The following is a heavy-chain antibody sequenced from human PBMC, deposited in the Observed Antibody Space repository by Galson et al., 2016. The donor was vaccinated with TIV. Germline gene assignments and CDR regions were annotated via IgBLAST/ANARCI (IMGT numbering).Heavy chain of an antibody. CDR1: GFSFDEYA. Sequence: SLRLSCAASGFSFDEYAIHWVRQAPGKGLEWVSGISWDSETIDYADSLKGRFTISRDNAKNSLYLQMNNLRAEDTALYYCVKDVGVGPRGHLDYWGQGTPVAVSS. CDR3: VKDVGVGPRGHLDY. D-gene: IGHD3-16*01. V-gene: IGHV3-9*01. CDR2: ISWDSETI. J-gene: IGHJ4*02.